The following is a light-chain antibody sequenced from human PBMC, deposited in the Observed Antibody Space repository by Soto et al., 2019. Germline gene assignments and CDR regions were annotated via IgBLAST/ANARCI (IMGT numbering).Light chain of an antibody. CDR2: LNSDGSH. CDR1: SGHSSYA. J-gene: IGLJ3*02. CDR3: QTWGTGIQV. Sequence: QLVLTQSPSASASLGASVKLTCTLSSGHSSYAIAWHQQQPEKGPRYLMKLNSDGSHSKGAGIPDRFSGSSSGAERYLTISSLQSEDEADYYCQTWGTGIQVFVGGTKLTVL. V-gene: IGLV4-69*01.